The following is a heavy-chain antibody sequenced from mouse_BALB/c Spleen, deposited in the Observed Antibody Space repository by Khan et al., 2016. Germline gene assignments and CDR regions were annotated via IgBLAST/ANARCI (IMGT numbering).Heavy chain of an antibody. J-gene: IGHJ2*01. CDR2: ISSGSSAI. Sequence: EVELVESGGGLVQPGGSRKLSCAASGFTFSSFGMHWVRQAPEKGLEWVAFISSGSSAIYSADTVKGRFTISRDNPKNTLVPQITSLRSQDTAMNYCGRGDYWGKVSTLTVSS. V-gene: IGHV5-17*02. CDR1: GFTFSSFG. CDR3: GRGDY.